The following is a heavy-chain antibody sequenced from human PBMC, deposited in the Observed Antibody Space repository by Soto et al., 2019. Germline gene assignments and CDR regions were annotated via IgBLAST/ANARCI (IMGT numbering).Heavy chain of an antibody. CDR1: GYTFSGYY. D-gene: IGHD4-17*01. J-gene: IGHJ4*02. V-gene: IGHV1-2*04. Sequence: ASVKVSCKTSGYTFSGYYIHWVRQAPGQGLEWMGWINPSGGGTNYAQKFQGWVTMTRDTSISTAFMEVTRLKSDDTAVYYCTRGSPTTTPFDYWGRGTQVTVSS. CDR3: TRGSPTTTPFDY. CDR2: INPSGGGT.